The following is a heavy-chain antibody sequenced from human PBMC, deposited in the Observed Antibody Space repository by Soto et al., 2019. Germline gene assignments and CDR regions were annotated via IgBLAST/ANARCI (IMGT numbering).Heavy chain of an antibody. J-gene: IGHJ6*03. CDR1: GCSISSGGSY. CDR3: ARALGYCGGGSSYPGGYYYMDV. D-gene: IGHD2-15*01. V-gene: IGHV4-31*03. Sequence: QVQLQESGPGLVKPSQTLALTCTVSGCSISSGGSYWIWIRQHPGKGMECIGYIYYSRSTYYNPSLARRVTISGDTSKTQFALKLSSGTAADTDVYYCARALGYCGGGSSYPGGYYYMDVWGKGSTVTVSS. CDR2: IYYSRST.